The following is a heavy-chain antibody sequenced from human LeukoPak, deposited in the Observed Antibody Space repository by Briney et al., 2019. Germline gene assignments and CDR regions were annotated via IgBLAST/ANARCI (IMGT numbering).Heavy chain of an antibody. J-gene: IGHJ4*02. D-gene: IGHD6-19*01. CDR3: ARFKRADGWSYFDY. CDR2: IYNTGGT. V-gene: IGHV4-59*01. CDR1: GGSTYTYY. Sequence: SETLSLTCTVSGGSTYTYYWSWIRKPPGKGLEWIGHIYNTGGTDYSPFLKSRVTISVDTSKNQFSLKLNSVTAADTAVYYCARFKRADGWSYFDYWGQGTLVTVSS.